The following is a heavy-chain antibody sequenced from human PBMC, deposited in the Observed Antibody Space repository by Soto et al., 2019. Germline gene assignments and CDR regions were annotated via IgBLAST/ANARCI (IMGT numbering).Heavy chain of an antibody. CDR3: TRSDTAMVPFDY. V-gene: IGHV3-73*01. CDR1: GFTFSGSA. D-gene: IGHD5-18*01. J-gene: IGHJ4*02. CDR2: IRSKANSYAT. Sequence: GSLRLSCAASGFTFSGSAMHWVRQASGKGLEWVGRIRSKANSYATAYAASVKGRFTISRDDSKNTAYLQMNSLKTEDTAVYYCTRSDTAMVPFDYWGQGTLVTVSS.